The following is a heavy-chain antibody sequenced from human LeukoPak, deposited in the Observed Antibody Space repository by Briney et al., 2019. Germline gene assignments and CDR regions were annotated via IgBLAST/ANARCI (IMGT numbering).Heavy chain of an antibody. CDR2: IRYDGSNK. CDR3: AKGLYSSGWYFDY. CDR1: GFTFSSYG. J-gene: IGHJ4*02. V-gene: IGHV3-30*02. Sequence: PGGSLRLSCAASGFTFSSYGMHWVRQAPGKGLEWVAFIRYDGSNKYYADSVKGRFTISRDNSKNTLYLQMNSLRAEDTAVYYCAKGLYSSGWYFDYWGQGTLVTVSS. D-gene: IGHD6-19*01.